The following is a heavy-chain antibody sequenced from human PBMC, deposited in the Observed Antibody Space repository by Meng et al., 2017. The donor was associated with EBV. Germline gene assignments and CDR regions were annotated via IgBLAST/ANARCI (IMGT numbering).Heavy chain of an antibody. Sequence: QVRRGQSGAEGTKPGSSVKVSCKASGGTFRSYAISWVRPAPGQGLEWMGGIIPIFGTANYAQKFQGRVTITADKSTSTAYMELSSLRSEDTAVYYCARAEIAAAGRLDYWGQGTLVTVSS. V-gene: IGHV1-69*06. D-gene: IGHD6-13*01. CDR1: GGTFRSYA. CDR3: ARAEIAAAGRLDY. J-gene: IGHJ4*02. CDR2: IIPIFGTA.